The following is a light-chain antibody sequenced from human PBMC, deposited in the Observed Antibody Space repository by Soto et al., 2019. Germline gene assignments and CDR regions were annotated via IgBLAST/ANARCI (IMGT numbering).Light chain of an antibody. CDR3: CSYAGSYTLI. V-gene: IGLV2-11*01. CDR1: SSDVGGYNY. Sequence: QSALTQPRSVSGSPGQSVTISCTGTSSDVGGYNYVSWYQQDTGKAPKLMIYDVTKRPSGVPDRFSGSKSGNTASLTISGLQAEDEADYFCCSYAGSYTLIFGGGTKVTVL. CDR2: DVT. J-gene: IGLJ2*01.